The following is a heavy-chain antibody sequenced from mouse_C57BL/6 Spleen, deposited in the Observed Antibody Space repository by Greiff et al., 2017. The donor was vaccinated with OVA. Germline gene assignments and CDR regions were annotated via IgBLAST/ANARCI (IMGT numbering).Heavy chain of an antibody. Sequence: QVQLQQSGPELVKPGASVKISCKASGYAFSSSWMNWVKQRPGKGLEWIGRIYPGDGDTNYNGKFKGKATLTADKSSSTAYMHLSSLTSEDSAVYFCARLSTTVGGYFDYWGKGTTLTVSS. CDR1: GYAFSSSW. CDR2: IYPGDGDT. CDR3: ARLSTTVGGYFDY. J-gene: IGHJ2*01. D-gene: IGHD1-1*01. V-gene: IGHV1-82*01.